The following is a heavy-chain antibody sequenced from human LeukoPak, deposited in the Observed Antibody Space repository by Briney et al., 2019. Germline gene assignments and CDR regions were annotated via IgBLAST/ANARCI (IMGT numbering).Heavy chain of an antibody. CDR2: IYSGGNT. CDR3: ARENNFGSGMDV. Sequence: GGSLRLSCAASGFTFSSYAMSWVRQAPGKGLQWVSVIYSGGNTYYADSVKGRFTISRDNSKNSLYLQMNSLRAEDTALYYCARENNFGSGMDVWGQGTTVTVSS. V-gene: IGHV3-53*01. J-gene: IGHJ6*02. CDR1: GFTFSSYA. D-gene: IGHD3-10*01.